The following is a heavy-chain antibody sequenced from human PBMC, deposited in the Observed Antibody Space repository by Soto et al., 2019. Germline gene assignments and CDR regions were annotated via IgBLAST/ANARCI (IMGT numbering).Heavy chain of an antibody. Sequence: QVQLVESGGGVVQPGRSLRLSCAASGFTFSSYGMHWVRQAPGQELEWVADISYDGSNKYYADSVKGRFTISRDNSKNTLYLQMNSLRAEDTAVYYCEKLLTIFGLVIGPPDYWGQGTLVTVSS. CDR2: ISYDGSNK. J-gene: IGHJ4*02. CDR3: EKLLTIFGLVIGPPDY. D-gene: IGHD3-3*01. CDR1: GFTFSSYG. V-gene: IGHV3-30*03.